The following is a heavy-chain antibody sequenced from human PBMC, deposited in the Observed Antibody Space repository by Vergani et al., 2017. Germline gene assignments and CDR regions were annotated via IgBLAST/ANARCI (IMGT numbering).Heavy chain of an antibody. V-gene: IGHV4-59*01. CDR3: AREYCSGGSCYFDY. CDR2: IYYSGST. D-gene: IGHD2-15*01. Sequence: QVQLQESGPGLVKPLETLSLTCTVSGGSISSYYWSWIRQPPGKGLEWIGYIYYSGSTNYNPSLKSRVTISVDTSKNQFSLKLSSVTAADTAVYYCAREYCSGGSCYFDYWGQGTLVTVSS. J-gene: IGHJ4*02. CDR1: GGSISSYY.